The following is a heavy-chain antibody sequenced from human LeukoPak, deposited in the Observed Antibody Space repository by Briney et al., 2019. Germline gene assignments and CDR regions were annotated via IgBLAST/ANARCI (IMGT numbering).Heavy chain of an antibody. D-gene: IGHD2-21*02. J-gene: IGHJ4*02. CDR1: GGSFSGYY. Sequence: SETLSLTCAVYGGSFSGYYWSWIRQPPGKGPEWIGEINHSGSTNYNPSLKSRVTISVDTSKNQFSLKLGSVTAADTAVYYCARGSAYCGGDCYIDYWGQGTLVTVSS. CDR3: ARGSAYCGGDCYIDY. CDR2: INHSGST. V-gene: IGHV4-34*01.